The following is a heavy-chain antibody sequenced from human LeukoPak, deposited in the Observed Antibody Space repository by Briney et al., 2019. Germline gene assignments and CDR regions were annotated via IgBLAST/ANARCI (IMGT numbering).Heavy chain of an antibody. V-gene: IGHV3-74*01. CDR1: GFTFSSYW. CDR2: INTDGSST. J-gene: IGHJ4*02. CDR3: ARVRVAATLEYY. D-gene: IGHD1-26*01. Sequence: GGSLRLSCAASGFTFSSYWMHWVRQAPGKGLVWVSRINTDGSSTSYADSVKGRFTISRDNAKNTLYLQMNSLRAEDTAVYYCARVRVAATLEYYWGQGTLVTVSS.